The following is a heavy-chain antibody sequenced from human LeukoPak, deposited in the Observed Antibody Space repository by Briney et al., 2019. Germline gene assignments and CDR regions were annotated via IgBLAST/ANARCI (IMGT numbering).Heavy chain of an antibody. V-gene: IGHV3-15*01. D-gene: IGHD5-12*01. CDR3: TTFPHLWLRSTHLPTIRFDP. J-gene: IGHJ5*02. CDR2: IKSKTDGGTT. CDR1: GFTFSNAW. Sequence: GGSLRLYCAPSGFTFSNAWMSWVRQAPGKGLEWVGRIKSKTDGGTTDYAAPVKGRFTISRDDSKNTLYLQMNSLKTEDTAVYYCTTFPHLWLRSTHLPTIRFDPWGQGTLVTVSS.